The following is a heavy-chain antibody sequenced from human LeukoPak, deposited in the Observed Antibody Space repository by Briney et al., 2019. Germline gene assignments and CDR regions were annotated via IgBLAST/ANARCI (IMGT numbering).Heavy chain of an antibody. CDR1: GFTFSSYS. V-gene: IGHV3-21*01. CDR3: ARGSGSYTEYYFDY. CDR2: ISSSSSYI. J-gene: IGHJ4*02. Sequence: PGGSLRLSCAASGFTFSSYSMNWVRQAPGKGLELVSSISSSSSYIYYADSVKGRFTISRDNAKNSLYLQMNSLRADDTAVYYCARGSGSYTEYYFDYWGQGTLVTVSS. D-gene: IGHD1-26*01.